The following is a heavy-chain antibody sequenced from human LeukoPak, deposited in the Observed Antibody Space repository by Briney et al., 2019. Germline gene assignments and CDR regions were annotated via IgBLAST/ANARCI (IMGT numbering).Heavy chain of an antibody. CDR3: AKERGSSWYSIDY. V-gene: IGHV3-23*01. J-gene: IGHJ4*02. Sequence: GGSLRLSCAASGFTFSSYAMSWVRQAPGKGLEWVSAISGSGGGTYYADSVKGRFTISRDNAKNTLYLQMNSLRAEDTAVYYCAKERGSSWYSIDYWGQGTLVTVSS. CDR2: ISGSGGGT. D-gene: IGHD6-13*01. CDR1: GFTFSSYA.